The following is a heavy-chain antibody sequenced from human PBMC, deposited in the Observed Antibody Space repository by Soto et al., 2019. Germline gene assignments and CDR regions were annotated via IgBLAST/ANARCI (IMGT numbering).Heavy chain of an antibody. CDR3: ASDCSGGSCYPNRYYYYYMDV. V-gene: IGHV4-39*01. CDR2: IYYSGST. J-gene: IGHJ6*03. D-gene: IGHD2-15*01. Sequence: SETLSLTCTVSGGSISSSSYYWGWIRQPPGKGLEWIGSIYYSGSTYYNPSLKSRVTISVDTSKNQFSLKLSSVTAADTAVYYCASDCSGGSCYPNRYYYYYMDVWGKGTTVT. CDR1: GGSISSSSYY.